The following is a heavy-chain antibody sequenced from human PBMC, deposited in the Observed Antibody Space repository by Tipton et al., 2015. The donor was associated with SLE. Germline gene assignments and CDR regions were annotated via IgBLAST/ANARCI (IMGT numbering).Heavy chain of an antibody. J-gene: IGHJ3*02. V-gene: IGHV3-9*01. CDR3: ASLGYEDAFDI. D-gene: IGHD6-13*01. CDR1: GFTFDDYA. Sequence: SLRLSCAASGFTFDDYAMHWVRQAPGKGLEWVSGISWNSGSIGYADSVKGRFTISRDNAKNSLYLQMNSLRSEDTAVYYCASLGYEDAFDIWGQGTMVTVSS. CDR2: ISWNSGSI.